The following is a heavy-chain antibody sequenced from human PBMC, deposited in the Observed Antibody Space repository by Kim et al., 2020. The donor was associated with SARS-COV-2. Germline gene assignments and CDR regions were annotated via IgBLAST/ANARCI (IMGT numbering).Heavy chain of an antibody. V-gene: IGHV4-38-2*02. D-gene: IGHD2-2*01. CDR2: IFHTGST. CDR1: GATIHSKNY. J-gene: IGHJ5*02. Sequence: SETLSLTCTVSGATIHSKNYWGWIRQPPGKGLEWIASIFHTGSTYYNPSLKNRVTILVDSSKNQFSLTLFSVTAADTAVYFCARQESSTKWTLGDWFDPWGPGILVTVSS. CDR3: ARQESSTKWTLGDWFDP.